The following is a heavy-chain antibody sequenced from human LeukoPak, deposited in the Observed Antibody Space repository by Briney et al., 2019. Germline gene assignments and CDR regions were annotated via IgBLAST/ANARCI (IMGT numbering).Heavy chain of an antibody. D-gene: IGHD4-11*01. V-gene: IGHV3-33*06. J-gene: IGHJ4*02. CDR3: AKEQMKTVTTKFDY. CDR1: GFTFSSYG. CDR2: IWYDGSNK. Sequence: PGGSLRLSCVASGFTFSSYGMHWVRQAPGKGLEWVAVIWYDGSNKYYADSVKGRFTISRDNSKNTLYLQMNSLGAEDTAVYYCAKEQMKTVTTKFDYWGQGALVTVSS.